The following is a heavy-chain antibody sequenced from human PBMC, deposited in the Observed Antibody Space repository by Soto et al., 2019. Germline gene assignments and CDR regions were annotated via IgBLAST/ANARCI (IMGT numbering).Heavy chain of an antibody. V-gene: IGHV4-59*12. J-gene: IGHJ5*02. Sequence: SETLSLTCTVSGGSISSNYWTWIRQPPGKGLEWIGYVYNSGSTNYNPSLKSRVMMSVDTSKKQFSLKLRSVTAADTAVYYCVRDGTKTLRDWFDPWGQGISVTAPQ. CDR1: GGSISSNY. D-gene: IGHD1-1*01. CDR2: VYNSGST. CDR3: VRDGTKTLRDWFDP.